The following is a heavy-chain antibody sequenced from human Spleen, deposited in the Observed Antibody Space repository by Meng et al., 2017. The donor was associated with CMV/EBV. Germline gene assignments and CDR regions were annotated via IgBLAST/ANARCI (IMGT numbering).Heavy chain of an antibody. CDR1: GFTFSNFG. V-gene: IGHV3-30*02. D-gene: IGHD1-7*01. J-gene: IGHJ6*02. CDR3: ARAHTGTTWIFYYAMDV. CDR2: VRADGDTDRI. Sequence: GGSLRLSCAASGFTFSNFGMHWVRQAPGKGLEWVAFVRADGDTDRIKYADSVKGRFTISRDNSKNTVYLQMNSLSAEDTAVYFCARAHTGTTWIFYYAMDVWGQGTTVTVSS.